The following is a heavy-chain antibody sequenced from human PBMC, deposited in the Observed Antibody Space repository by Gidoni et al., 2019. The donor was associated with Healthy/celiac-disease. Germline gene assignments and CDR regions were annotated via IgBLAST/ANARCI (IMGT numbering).Heavy chain of an antibody. J-gene: IGHJ3*02. V-gene: IGHV4-61*01. Sequence: QVQLQESGPGLVNPSETLFLTCTVSGGSASSGSYYWRWIRQLPAKRLEWIGYIYYSGSTNYNPYLKSRVTISVDPSKSRFSLKLSSVTAADTAVYYCARRGYSNDEGDAFDIWGQGTMVTVSS. D-gene: IGHD4-4*01. CDR2: IYYSGST. CDR3: ARRGYSNDEGDAFDI. CDR1: GGSASSGSYY.